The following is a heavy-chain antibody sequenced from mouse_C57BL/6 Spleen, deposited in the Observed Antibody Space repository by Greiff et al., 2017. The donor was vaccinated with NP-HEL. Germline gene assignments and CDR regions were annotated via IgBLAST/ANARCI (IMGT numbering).Heavy chain of an antibody. CDR3: ARDYYGNYDFDY. CDR1: GYAFSSYW. V-gene: IGHV1-80*01. D-gene: IGHD2-1*01. J-gene: IGHJ2*01. CDR2: IYPGDGDT. Sequence: VQLQQSGAELVKPGASVKISCKASGYAFSSYWMNWVKQRPGKGLEWIGQIYPGDGDTNYNGKFKGKATLTADKSSSTAYMQLSSLTSEDSAVYFGARDYYGNYDFDYWGQGTTLTVSS.